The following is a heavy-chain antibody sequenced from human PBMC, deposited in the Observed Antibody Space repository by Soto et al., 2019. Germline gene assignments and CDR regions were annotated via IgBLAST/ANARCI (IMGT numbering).Heavy chain of an antibody. CDR3: AKDWSCSSTSCYFTPYTGHMDV. CDR1: GFTFSMYA. Sequence: PGGSLRLSCAASGFTFSMYAMSWVRQAPGKWLEWVSAISGNGVGTYDADSVRGRFTISRDNSRNRLYLQMDSLRTEDSAVYYCAKDWSCSSTSCYFTPYTGHMDVWGQGXTVTVYS. D-gene: IGHD2-2*01. CDR2: ISGNGVGT. V-gene: IGHV3-23*01. J-gene: IGHJ6*02.